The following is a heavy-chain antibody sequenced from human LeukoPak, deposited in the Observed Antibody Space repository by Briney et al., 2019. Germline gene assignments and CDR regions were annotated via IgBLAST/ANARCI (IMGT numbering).Heavy chain of an antibody. Sequence: GGSLRLSCAASGFTFSNAWMSWVRQAPGEGLEWVGRIKSKTDGGTTDYAAPVKGRFTISRDDSKNTLYLQMNSLKTEDTAVYYCTTEPGHHEPDALDIWGQGTMVTVSS. CDR1: GFTFSNAW. J-gene: IGHJ3*02. V-gene: IGHV3-15*01. CDR2: IKSKTDGGTT. D-gene: IGHD1-14*01. CDR3: TTEPGHHEPDALDI.